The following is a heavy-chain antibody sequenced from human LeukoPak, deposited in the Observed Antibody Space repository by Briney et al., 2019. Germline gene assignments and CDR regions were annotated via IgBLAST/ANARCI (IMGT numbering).Heavy chain of an antibody. CDR2: ISNSGSTR. V-gene: IGHV3-48*03. CDR1: GFTFSSYE. CDR3: ARDGGTAVSSGWDY. Sequence: GGSLRLSCAASGFTFSSYEMNWVRQAPGKGLEWVSYISNSGSTRFYADSVKGRFTISRDDAKNSLYLQMNSLRHDDTAVYYCARDGGTAVSSGWDYWGQGTLVSVSS. J-gene: IGHJ4*02. D-gene: IGHD6-19*01.